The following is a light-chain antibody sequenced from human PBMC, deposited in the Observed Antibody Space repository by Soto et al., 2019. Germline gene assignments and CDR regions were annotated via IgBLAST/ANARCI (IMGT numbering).Light chain of an antibody. V-gene: IGKV3-11*01. Sequence: EIVMTQSPATLSVSPGERVTLSCRASQSISSSLAWYQQKPGQSPRLLMYGASTRATGIPARFSGSGSGTDFTLTISSLEPEDFAVYYCQQRSNWLTFGGGTKVEIK. CDR1: QSISSS. J-gene: IGKJ4*01. CDR2: GAS. CDR3: QQRSNWLT.